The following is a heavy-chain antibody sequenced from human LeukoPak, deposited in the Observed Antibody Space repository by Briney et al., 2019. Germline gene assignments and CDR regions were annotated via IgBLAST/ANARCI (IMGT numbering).Heavy chain of an antibody. CDR3: TTISLLGATFY. CDR1: GFTFSNAW. Sequence: GGSLRLSCAASGFTFSNAWMSWVRQAPGKGLEWVGRIKSKTDGGTTDYAAPVKGRFTISRDDSKNTLYLQMNGLKTEDTAVYYCTTISLLGATFYWGQGTLVTVSS. V-gene: IGHV3-15*01. J-gene: IGHJ4*02. CDR2: IKSKTDGGTT. D-gene: IGHD1-26*01.